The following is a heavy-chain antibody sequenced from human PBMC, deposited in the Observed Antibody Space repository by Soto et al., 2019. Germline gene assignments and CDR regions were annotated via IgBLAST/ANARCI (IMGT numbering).Heavy chain of an antibody. CDR1: GGAFNNYA. D-gene: IGHD6-13*01. J-gene: IGHJ6*02. Sequence: SVKVSCKSSGGAFNNYAIYWVRQAPGQGLEWLGTIVPVFPSVYYAPRFQGRLTITADGSTDTVYMMLTSLKSEDTAVYYCAREMPSTAAAYFYYGLNVRGQGTSVTVSS. CDR3: AREMPSTAAAYFYYGLNV. CDR2: IVPVFPSV. V-gene: IGHV1-69*13.